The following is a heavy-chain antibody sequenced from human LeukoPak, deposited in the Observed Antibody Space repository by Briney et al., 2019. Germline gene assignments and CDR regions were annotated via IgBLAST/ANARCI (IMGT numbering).Heavy chain of an antibody. V-gene: IGHV3-7*04. CDR3: ARDDLEY. CDR1: GXTFTSYG. CDR2: IKQDGSEK. Sequence: GTSLRLSWAASGXTFTSYGMHWVRQAPGKGLEWVANIKQDGSEKYYVDSVKGRFTISRDNAKNSLYLQMNSLRAEDTAVYYCARDDLEYWGRGTLVTVSS. J-gene: IGHJ4*02.